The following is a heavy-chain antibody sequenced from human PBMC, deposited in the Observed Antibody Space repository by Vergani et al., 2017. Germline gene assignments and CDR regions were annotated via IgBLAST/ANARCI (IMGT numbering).Heavy chain of an antibody. Sequence: EVQLLESGGGLVQPGGSLRLSCAASGFTFDDYAMHWVRQAPGKGLEWVSGISWNSGSIGYADSVKGRFTISRDNAKNSLYLQMNSLRAEDTALYYCAKAQYSSGWSAFDIWGQGTMVTVSS. D-gene: IGHD6-19*01. CDR2: ISWNSGSI. J-gene: IGHJ3*02. V-gene: IGHV3-9*01. CDR3: AKAQYSSGWSAFDI. CDR1: GFTFDDYA.